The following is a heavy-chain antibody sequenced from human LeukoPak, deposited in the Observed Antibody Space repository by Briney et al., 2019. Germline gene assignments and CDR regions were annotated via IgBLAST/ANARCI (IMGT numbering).Heavy chain of an antibody. CDR3: AKVGGYSYGPQRWELDY. J-gene: IGHJ4*02. D-gene: IGHD5-18*01. CDR1: GFTFSSYG. V-gene: IGHV3-30*02. CDR2: IRYDGSNK. Sequence: PGGSLRLSCAASGFTFSSYGMHWVRQAPGKGLEWVAFIRYDGSNKYYADSVKGRFTISRDNSKNTLYLQMNNLRAEDTAVYYCAKVGGYSYGPQRWELDYWGQGTLVTVSS.